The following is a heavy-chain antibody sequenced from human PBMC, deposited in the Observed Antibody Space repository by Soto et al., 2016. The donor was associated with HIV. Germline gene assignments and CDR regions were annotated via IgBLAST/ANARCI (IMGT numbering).Heavy chain of an antibody. V-gene: IGHV3-23*01. CDR2: ISGSGGRT. D-gene: IGHD2-2*01. J-gene: IGHJ6*02. Sequence: EVQLLESGGGLVQPGGSRRDSPVQPLDSPLVSYAMSWVRQAPGKGLEWVSGISGSGGRTYYADSVKGRFTISRDNSKNTLYLQLNSLRAEDTAVYYCAKVGGGHIVVVPAAINYYGMDVWGQGTTVTVSS. CDR3: AKVGGGHIVVVPAAINYYGMDV. CDR1: DSPLVSYA.